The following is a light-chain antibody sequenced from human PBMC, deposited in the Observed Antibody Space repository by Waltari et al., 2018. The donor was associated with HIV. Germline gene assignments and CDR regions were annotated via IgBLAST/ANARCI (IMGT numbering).Light chain of an antibody. CDR2: SNN. J-gene: IGLJ2*01. CDR1: SSNIGSNA. Sequence: QSVLTQPPSASGTPGQGVTISCSGSSSNIGSNAVNWYRQLPGTAPKVLIYSNNQRPSGVPDRFSGSKSGTSASLAISGLQSEDDADYYCVTWADRSSGPVVFGGGTKVTVL. V-gene: IGLV1-44*01. CDR3: VTWADRSSGPVV.